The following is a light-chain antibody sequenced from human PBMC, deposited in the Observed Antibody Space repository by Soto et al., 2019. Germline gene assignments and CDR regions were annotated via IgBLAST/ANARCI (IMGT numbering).Light chain of an antibody. J-gene: IGKJ4*01. V-gene: IGKV3-11*01. CDR2: DTS. CDR1: QSVGRY. CDR3: QQRVDWPPLT. Sequence: EIVLTQSPATLSLSPGERVTLSCRASQSVGRYLAWYQQKPGQTPRLLIYDTSNRATGIPARFSGSGSGTDFTLTIRSLEPEDSAVYYCQQRVDWPPLTFGGGTKVEIK.